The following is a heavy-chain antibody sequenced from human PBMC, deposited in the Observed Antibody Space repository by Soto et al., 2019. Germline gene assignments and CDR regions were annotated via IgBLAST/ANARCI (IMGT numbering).Heavy chain of an antibody. CDR1: GFSLSTSGVG. CDR2: IYWDDDK. V-gene: IGHV2-5*02. CDR3: AHRRGYYDILTANDAFDI. Sequence: QITLKESGPTLVKPTQTLTLTCTFSGFSLSTSGVGVGWIRQPPGKALEWLALIYWDDDKRYSPSLKSRLTITKDTSKDQVVLTMTNMDPVDTASYYCAHRRGYYDILTANDAFDIWGQGTMVTVSS. D-gene: IGHD3-9*01. J-gene: IGHJ3*02.